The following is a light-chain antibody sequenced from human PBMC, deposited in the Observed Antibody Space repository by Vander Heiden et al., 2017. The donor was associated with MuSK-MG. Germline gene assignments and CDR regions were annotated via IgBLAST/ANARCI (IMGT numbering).Light chain of an antibody. CDR3: QQSYSTPFT. J-gene: IGKJ3*01. Sequence: DIQMTKSPSSLSASVGDRVTITCRASQSISSYLNWYQQKPGKAPKLLIYAASSLQSGVPSRFSGSGSGTDFTLTISSLQPEDFATYYCQQSYSTPFTFGPGTKVXIK. V-gene: IGKV1-39*01. CDR1: QSISSY. CDR2: AAS.